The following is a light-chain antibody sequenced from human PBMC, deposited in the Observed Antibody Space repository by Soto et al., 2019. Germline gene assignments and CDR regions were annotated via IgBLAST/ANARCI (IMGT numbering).Light chain of an antibody. CDR3: QQYNNWPPWT. Sequence: EIVMTQSPATLSVSQGERATLSCRASQSVSSNLAWYQQKPGQAPRLLXYGASTRATGIPARFSGSGSGTEYTLTISSLQSEDFAVYYCQQYNNWPPWTFGQGTKVDI. CDR1: QSVSSN. V-gene: IGKV3D-15*01. CDR2: GAS. J-gene: IGKJ1*01.